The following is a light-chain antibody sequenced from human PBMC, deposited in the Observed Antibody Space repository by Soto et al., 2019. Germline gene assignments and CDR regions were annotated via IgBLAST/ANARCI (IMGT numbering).Light chain of an antibody. V-gene: IGLV2-11*01. J-gene: IGLJ1*01. Sequence: QSVLTQPRSVSGSPGQSVTISCTGTSSDVGGYNYVSWYQQHPGKAPKLMIYDVSKRPSGAPDRFSGSKSGNTASLTISGLQAEDGADYYCCSYAGSYSYVFGTGTKVTVL. CDR1: SSDVGGYNY. CDR2: DVS. CDR3: CSYAGSYSYV.